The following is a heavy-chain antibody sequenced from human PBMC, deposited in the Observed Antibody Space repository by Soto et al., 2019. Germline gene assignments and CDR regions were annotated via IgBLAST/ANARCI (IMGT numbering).Heavy chain of an antibody. CDR2: ISYDGRNK. J-gene: IGHJ4*02. CDR3: AKDQKYDFWSGRYYFDY. D-gene: IGHD3-3*01. V-gene: IGHV3-30*18. CDR1: GSTFSSYW. Sequence: GGSLRLSCEASGSTFSSYWMSWVRQAPGKGLEWVAMISYDGRNKYYADSVKGRFTISRDNSKNTLDLQINSLRAEDTAVYYCAKDQKYDFWSGRYYFDYWGQGALVNVSS.